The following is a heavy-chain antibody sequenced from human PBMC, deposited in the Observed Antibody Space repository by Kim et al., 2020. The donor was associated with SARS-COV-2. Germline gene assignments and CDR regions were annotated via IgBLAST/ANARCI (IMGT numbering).Heavy chain of an antibody. CDR1: GFTFSSYS. CDR3: ARDTRSIAAAGFYYYYGMDV. Sequence: GGSLRLSCAASGFTFSSYSMNWVRQAPGKGLEWVSSISSSSSYIYYADSVKGRFTISRDNAKNSLYLQMNSLRAEDTAVYYCARDTRSIAAAGFYYYYGMDVWGQGTTVTVSS. D-gene: IGHD6-13*01. J-gene: IGHJ6*02. CDR2: ISSSSSYI. V-gene: IGHV3-21*01.